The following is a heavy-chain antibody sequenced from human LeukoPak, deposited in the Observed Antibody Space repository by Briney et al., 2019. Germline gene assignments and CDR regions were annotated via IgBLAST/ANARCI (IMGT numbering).Heavy chain of an antibody. Sequence: ASAKVSCKASGYSFTSSYIHWVRQAPGQGLEWVGIIHPSGGSTNYAQKFQGRVTMTRDTSTSTVYMELSSLRSEDTAVYYCARVRDSSGYYYAYFDYWGQGTRVTVSS. CDR1: GYSFTSSY. V-gene: IGHV1-46*01. CDR2: IHPSGGST. D-gene: IGHD3-22*01. CDR3: ARVRDSSGYYYAYFDY. J-gene: IGHJ4*02.